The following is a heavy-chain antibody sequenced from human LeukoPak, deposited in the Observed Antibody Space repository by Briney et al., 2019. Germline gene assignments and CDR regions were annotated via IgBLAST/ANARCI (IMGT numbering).Heavy chain of an antibody. V-gene: IGHV1-69*13. Sequence: SVKVSCKASGGTFSTHGINWVRQAPGQGLEWVGKIIPISGIATYAQKFQDRVMITADESTSTAYMELSSLRSEDTAVYYCARVDRDDYNYGFDYWGQGTLVTVSS. CDR2: IIPISGIA. CDR3: ARVDRDDYNYGFDY. J-gene: IGHJ4*02. CDR1: GGTFSTHG. D-gene: IGHD5-24*01.